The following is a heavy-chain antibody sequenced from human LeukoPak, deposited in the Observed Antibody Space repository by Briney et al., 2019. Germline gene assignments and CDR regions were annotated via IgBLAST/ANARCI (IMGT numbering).Heavy chain of an antibody. J-gene: IGHJ4*02. V-gene: IGHV3-30-3*01. Sequence: PGGSLRLSCAASGLTFSRYIMHWVRQAPGKGLEWVAVISLTGTNEYYANSVKGRFTISRDNSKNTLYLQMNSLRAEDTAVYYCARQAFSGYSSSQPYYFDYWGQGTLVTVSS. CDR3: ARQAFSGYSSSQPYYFDY. CDR1: GLTFSRYI. D-gene: IGHD6-13*01. CDR2: ISLTGTNE.